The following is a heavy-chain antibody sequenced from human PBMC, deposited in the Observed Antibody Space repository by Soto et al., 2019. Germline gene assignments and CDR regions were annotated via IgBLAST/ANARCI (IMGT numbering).Heavy chain of an antibody. V-gene: IGHV1-46*01. Sequence: GASVKVSCKASGYTFTTYYIHWVRQAPGQGLEWMGIINSSGGSTTYAQKFQGRVTMTRDTSTSTVYMELSSLRSEDTAVYYCVRDGRYCSGGRCGSDYFGLDVWGQGTTVTV. D-gene: IGHD2-15*01. CDR3: VRDGRYCSGGRCGSDYFGLDV. J-gene: IGHJ6*02. CDR2: INSSGGST. CDR1: GYTFTTYY.